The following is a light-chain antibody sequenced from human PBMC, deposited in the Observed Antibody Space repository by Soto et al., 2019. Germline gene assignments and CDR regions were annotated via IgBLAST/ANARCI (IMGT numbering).Light chain of an antibody. V-gene: IGLV4-60*03. Sequence: QSVLTQSSSASASLGSSVKLTCTLSSRHSSYIIAWHQQQPGKAPRYLMKLEDSGNYNKGSGVPDRFSGSSSGADRYLTISNLQSEDEADYYYETWDSNTRVFGGGTKLTVL. J-gene: IGLJ3*02. CDR1: SRHSSYI. CDR2: LEDSGNY. CDR3: ETWDSNTRV.